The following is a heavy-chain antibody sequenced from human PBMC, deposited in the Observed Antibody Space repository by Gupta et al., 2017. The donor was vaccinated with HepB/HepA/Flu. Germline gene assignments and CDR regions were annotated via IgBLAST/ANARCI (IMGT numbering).Heavy chain of an antibody. J-gene: IGHJ4*02. V-gene: IGHV3-48*03. CDR3: ARGTDSGWVAATHCFDY. CDR1: GFTFSSYE. CDR2: ISSSGSTI. Sequence: EVQLVESGGGLVQPGGSLRLSCAASGFTFSSYEMNWVRQAPGKGLEWVSYISSSGSTIYYADSVKGRFTISRDNAKNSLYLQMNSLRAEDTAVYYCARGTDSGWVAATHCFDYWGQGTLVTVSS. D-gene: IGHD2-15*01.